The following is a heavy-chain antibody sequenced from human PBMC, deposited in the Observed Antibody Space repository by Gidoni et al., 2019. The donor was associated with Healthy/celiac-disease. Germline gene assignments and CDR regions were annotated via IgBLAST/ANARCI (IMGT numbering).Heavy chain of an antibody. V-gene: IGHV3-30*03. CDR3: ATGGDSCGYESEITVFDY. CDR1: GSTLSSAG. D-gene: IGHD6-19*01. CDR2: ISYDGSNK. Sequence: QVQLVESGGGVVQHGRCLRHSGAASGSTLSSAGTHWVRQAPGKGLEWVAVISYDGSNKYYADAVKGRFTISRDNSKTTLYLQMTGLRAEDTAVYYCATGGDSCGYESEITVFDYWGQGTLVTVSS. J-gene: IGHJ4*02.